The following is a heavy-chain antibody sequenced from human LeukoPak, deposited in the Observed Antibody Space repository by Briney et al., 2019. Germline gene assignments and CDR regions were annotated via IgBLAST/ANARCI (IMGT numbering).Heavy chain of an antibody. V-gene: IGHV4-59*01. CDR2: IYYSGST. CDR1: GGSISDYY. J-gene: IGHJ2*01. D-gene: IGHD3-3*01. CDR3: ARVGYSGSLEWLLWSHDWYFDL. Sequence: PSETLSLTCTVSGGSISDYYWSWIRQPPGKGLEWIGYIYYSGSTNYNPSLKSRVTISVDTSKNQFSLNLSSVTAADTAVYYCARVGYSGSLEWLLWSHDWYFDLWGRGTLVTVSS.